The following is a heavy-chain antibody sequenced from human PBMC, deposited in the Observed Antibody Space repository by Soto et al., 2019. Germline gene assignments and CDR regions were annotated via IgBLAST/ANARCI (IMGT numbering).Heavy chain of an antibody. D-gene: IGHD3-16*01. CDR2: IKEDGSEK. CDR1: GFTFSTYW. CDR3: VRVGRLGGY. Sequence: GGSLRLSCAASGFTFSTYWMSWVRQAPGKGLEWVANIKEDGSEKYYVDSVKGRFTISRDNANNSLYLQTNSLRAEDTAVYYCVRVGRLGGYWGQGTLVTVSS. J-gene: IGHJ4*02. V-gene: IGHV3-7*03.